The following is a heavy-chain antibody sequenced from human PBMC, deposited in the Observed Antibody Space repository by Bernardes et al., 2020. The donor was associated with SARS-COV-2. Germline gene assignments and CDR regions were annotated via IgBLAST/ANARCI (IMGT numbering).Heavy chain of an antibody. CDR3: ARGIAAAVEYYYYGMDV. V-gene: IGHV4-61*01. CDR1: GGSISSSSYY. CDR2: IYYSGST. J-gene: IGHJ6*02. D-gene: IGHD6-13*01. Sequence: SETLSLTCTVSGGSISSSSYYWSWIRQHPGKGLEWIGYIYYSGSTYYNPSLKSRVTISVDTSKNQFSLKLSSVTAADTAVYYCARGIAAAVEYYYYGMDVWGQGTTVTVSS.